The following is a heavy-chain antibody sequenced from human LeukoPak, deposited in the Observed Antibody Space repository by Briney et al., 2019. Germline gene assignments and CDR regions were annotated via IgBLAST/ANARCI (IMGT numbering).Heavy chain of an antibody. D-gene: IGHD3-9*01. CDR2: INHSGST. V-gene: IGHV4-34*01. J-gene: IGHJ5*02. CDR1: GGSFSGYY. CDR3: ARAADYDILTAP. Sequence: SVTLSLTCAVYGGSFSGYYWSWIRQPPGKGLEWIGEINHSGSTNYNPSLKSRVTISVDTSKNQFSLKLSSVTAADTAVYYCARAADYDILTAPWGQGTLVTVSS.